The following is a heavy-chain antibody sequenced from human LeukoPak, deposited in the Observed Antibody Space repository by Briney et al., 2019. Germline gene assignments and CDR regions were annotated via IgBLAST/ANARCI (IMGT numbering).Heavy chain of an antibody. CDR1: GGSFSGYY. D-gene: IGHD3-22*01. J-gene: IGHJ4*02. CDR2: INHSGNT. CDR3: ARPNYYDSSGYSDY. V-gene: IGHV4-34*01. Sequence: KTSETLSLTCAVYGGSFSGYYWSWIRQPPGKGLEWIGEINHSGNTNYNPSLKSRVTISVDTSKNQFSLKLSSVTAADTAVYYCARPNYYDSSGYSDYWGQGTLATVSS.